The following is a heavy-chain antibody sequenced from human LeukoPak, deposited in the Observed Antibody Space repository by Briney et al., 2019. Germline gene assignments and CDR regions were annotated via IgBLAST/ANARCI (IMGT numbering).Heavy chain of an antibody. CDR3: ARGEWELLRFYYYYYYMDV. CDR1: GFTFSSYG. Sequence: GGSLRLSCAASGFTFSSYGMHWVRQAPGKGLEWVAVISYDGSNKYYADSVKGRSTISRDNAKNSLYLQMNSLRAEDTAVYYCARGEWELLRFYYYYYYMDVWGKGTTVTVSS. CDR2: ISYDGSNK. V-gene: IGHV3-33*05. J-gene: IGHJ6*03. D-gene: IGHD1-26*01.